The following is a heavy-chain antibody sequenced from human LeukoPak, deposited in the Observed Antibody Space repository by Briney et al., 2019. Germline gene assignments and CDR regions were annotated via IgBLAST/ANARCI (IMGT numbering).Heavy chain of an antibody. CDR1: GYSFTRYW. CDR2: IFPSDSDT. Sequence: GESLKISCKGSGYSFTRYWIGWVRQMPGKGLECMGIIFPSDSDTRYSPSFQGRVTISADKSISTAYLQWSSLKASDTAMYYCARRYCSSPSCYYFDSGAKGPLVTVS. J-gene: IGHJ4*02. CDR3: ARRYCSSPSCYYFDS. V-gene: IGHV5-51*01. D-gene: IGHD2-2*01.